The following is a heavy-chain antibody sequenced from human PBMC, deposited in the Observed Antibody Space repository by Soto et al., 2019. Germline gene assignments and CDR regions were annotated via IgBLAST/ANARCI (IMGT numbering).Heavy chain of an antibody. CDR1: GYTFTSSS. Sequence: SVKVSCKASGYTFTSSSVQWVRQARGQRLEWIGWITVGTGNTNYAQKFQERVTITRDMSTSTAYMELSNLRSEETAVYYCAAGDSSGYYGGWGQGTQVTVSS. D-gene: IGHD3-22*01. J-gene: IGHJ4*02. V-gene: IGHV1-58*01. CDR3: AAGDSSGYYGG. CDR2: ITVGTGNT.